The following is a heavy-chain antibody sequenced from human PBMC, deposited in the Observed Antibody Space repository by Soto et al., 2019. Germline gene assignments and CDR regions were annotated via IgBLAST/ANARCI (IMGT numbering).Heavy chain of an antibody. V-gene: IGHV3-21*01. CDR2: ISSSSTYI. Sequence: PGGSLRLSCAASGFTFSSYSMSWVRQAPGKGLEWVSSISSSSTYIYYADSVKGRFTISRDNAKNSLYLQMNSLRAEDKALYYCAVIGVVAATHWSAPRGKGTLVTVSS. D-gene: IGHD2-15*01. CDR1: GFTFSSYS. CDR3: AVIGVVAATHWSAP. J-gene: IGHJ5*02.